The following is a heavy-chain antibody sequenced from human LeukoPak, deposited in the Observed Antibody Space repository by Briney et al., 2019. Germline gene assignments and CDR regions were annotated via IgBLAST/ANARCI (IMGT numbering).Heavy chain of an antibody. CDR3: ARMFGPDAGFDY. J-gene: IGHJ4*02. CDR2: INPNSGGT. V-gene: IGHV1-2*06. D-gene: IGHD3-16*01. Sequence: ASVKVSCKASGYTFTGYSMHWVRQAPGQGLEWLGQINPNSGGTNYAQSFQGRVTMTRDTSVSTAYMELSRLRSDDTAVYYCARMFGPDAGFDYWGQGTLVPVSS. CDR1: GYTFTGYS.